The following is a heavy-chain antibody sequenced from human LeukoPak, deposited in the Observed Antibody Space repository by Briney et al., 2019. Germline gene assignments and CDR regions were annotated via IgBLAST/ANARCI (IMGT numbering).Heavy chain of an antibody. D-gene: IGHD6-6*01. CDR2: IIPIFGTA. J-gene: IGHJ4*02. V-gene: IGHV1-69*05. Sequence: SVKVSCKASGGTFSSYAISWVRQAPGQGLEWMGGIIPIFGTANYAQKFQSRVTITTDESTSTAYMELSSLRSEDTAVYYCAREAGYSSSSPFDYWGQGTLVTVSS. CDR3: AREAGYSSSSPFDY. CDR1: GGTFSSYA.